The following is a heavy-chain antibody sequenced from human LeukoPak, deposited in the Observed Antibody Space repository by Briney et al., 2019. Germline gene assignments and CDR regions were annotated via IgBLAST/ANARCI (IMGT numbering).Heavy chain of an antibody. Sequence: GGSLRLSCAASGFTFTSYYMHWVRQAPGQGLEWMGIINPSGGSTSYAQKFQGRVTMTRDTSTSTVYMELSSLRSEDTAVYYCAREVQLWFNYYGMDVWGQGTTVTVSS. D-gene: IGHD5-18*01. V-gene: IGHV1-46*01. CDR1: GFTFTSYY. J-gene: IGHJ6*02. CDR2: INPSGGST. CDR3: AREVQLWFNYYGMDV.